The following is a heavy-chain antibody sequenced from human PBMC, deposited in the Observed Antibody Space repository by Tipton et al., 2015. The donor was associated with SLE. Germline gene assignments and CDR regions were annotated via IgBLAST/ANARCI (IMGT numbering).Heavy chain of an antibody. J-gene: IGHJ4*02. CDR3: ARFDVLLWSRGFDY. D-gene: IGHD3-10*01. CDR2: INHSGST. CDR1: GGSISSTIYY. V-gene: IGHV4-39*07. Sequence: TLSLTCTVSGGSISSTIYYWSWIRQPPGKGLEWIGEINHSGSTNYNPSLKSRVTISVDTSKNQFSLKLSSVTAADTAVYYCARFDVLLWSRGFDYWGQGTLVTVSS.